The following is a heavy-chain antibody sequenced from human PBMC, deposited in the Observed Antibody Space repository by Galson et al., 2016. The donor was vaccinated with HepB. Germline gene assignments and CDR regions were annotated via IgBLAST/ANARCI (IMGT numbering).Heavy chain of an antibody. CDR1: GFSLSTSGMA. J-gene: IGHJ3*02. V-gene: IGHV2-5*02. CDR3: AHYRSGWFCTGCEAYET. CDR2: IYWDDDK. D-gene: IGHD6-19*01. Sequence: PALVKPTQTLTLTCDVSGFSLSTSGMAVAWIRQPPGKALEWFALIYWDDDKRYRPSLKSRITLTRDTYKNQVVLNMTNMDPADTATYYCAHYRSGWFCTGCEAYETWGQGTIVTV.